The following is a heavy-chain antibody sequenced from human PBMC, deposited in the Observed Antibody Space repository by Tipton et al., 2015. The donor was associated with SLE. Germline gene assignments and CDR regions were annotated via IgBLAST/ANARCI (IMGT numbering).Heavy chain of an antibody. CDR1: GGSISSGSYY. J-gene: IGHJ4*02. CDR3: ASYDSLGY. D-gene: IGHD3-3*01. V-gene: IGHV4-61*02. CDR2: IYTSGGT. Sequence: LRLSCTVSGGSISSGSYYWSWIRQPAGKGLEWIGRIYTSGGTNYNPSLKSRVTISVDTSKNQFSLKLSSVTAADTAVYYCASYDSLGYWGQGTLVTVSS.